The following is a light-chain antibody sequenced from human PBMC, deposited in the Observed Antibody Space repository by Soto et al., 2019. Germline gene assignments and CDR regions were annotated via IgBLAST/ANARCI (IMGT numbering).Light chain of an antibody. V-gene: IGLV1-40*01. Sequence: QSVLTQPPSVSGAPGQRVTISCTGSSSNIGAGYDVHWYQQLPGTAPKLLIYGNTNRPSGVPDRFSGSKSGTSASLAISGLRSEDEADYYCAAWDDSLSGSVFGGGTKLTVL. J-gene: IGLJ3*02. CDR3: AAWDDSLSGSV. CDR1: SSNIGAGYD. CDR2: GNT.